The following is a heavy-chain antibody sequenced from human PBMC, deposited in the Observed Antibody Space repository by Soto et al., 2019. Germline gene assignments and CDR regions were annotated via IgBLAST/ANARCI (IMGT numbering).Heavy chain of an antibody. CDR3: ARDRRITIFGSEILLDV. CDR1: GDSVSRNSAA. J-gene: IGHJ6*02. V-gene: IGHV6-1*01. Sequence: PSQTLSLTCAISGDSVSRNSAAWNWIRPSPSRGLEWLGRTYYRSKWYNDYAVSVKSRITINPDTSKNQFSLQLNSVTPEDTAVYYCARDRRITIFGSEILLDVWGQGTTVTVSS. D-gene: IGHD3-3*01. CDR2: TYYRSKWYN.